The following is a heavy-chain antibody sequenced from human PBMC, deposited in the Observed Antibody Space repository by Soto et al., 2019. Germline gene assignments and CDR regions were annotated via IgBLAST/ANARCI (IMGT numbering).Heavy chain of an antibody. CDR2: IYYSGST. J-gene: IGHJ6*02. V-gene: IGHV4-39*01. CDR1: GGSISSSSYY. CDR3: ARLLLLYGYYVRDYYGMYF. Sequence: SETLSLTCTVSGGSISSSSYYWGWIRQPPGKGLEWIGSIYYSGSTYYNPSLKSRVTISVDTSKNKFSLKLSSVTAADTAVYYCARLLLLYGYYVRDYYGMYFWGQRTTVTVS. D-gene: IGHD5-18*01.